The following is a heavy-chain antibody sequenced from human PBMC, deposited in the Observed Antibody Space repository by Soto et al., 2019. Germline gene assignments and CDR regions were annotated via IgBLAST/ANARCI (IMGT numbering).Heavy chain of an antibody. V-gene: IGHV4-31*03. CDR2: IYYSGST. D-gene: IGHD2-15*01. CDR1: GGSISSGGYY. Sequence: QVQLQESGPGLVKPSQTLSLPCTVSGGSISSGGYYWSWIRQHPGKGLGWIGYIYYSGSTCYNPSPNISVTISVDGTKDHFTLKLSGVMAADTAVYYWARHIGDRGGTAVDVWRQGTTVSVSS. CDR3: ARHIGDRGGTAVDV. J-gene: IGHJ6*02.